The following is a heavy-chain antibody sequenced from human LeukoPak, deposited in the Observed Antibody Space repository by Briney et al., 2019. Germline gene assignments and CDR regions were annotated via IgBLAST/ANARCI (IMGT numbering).Heavy chain of an antibody. CDR2: IYSGGST. V-gene: IGHV3-53*04. J-gene: IGHJ6*02. CDR1: GFTVSSNY. CDR3: ARAEYHYYYGMDV. Sequence: GGSPRLSCAASGFTVSSNYMSWVRQAPGKGLEWVSVIYSGGSTYYADSVKGRFTISRHNSKNTLYLQMNSLRAEDTAVYYCARAEYHYYYGMDVWGQGTTVTVSS.